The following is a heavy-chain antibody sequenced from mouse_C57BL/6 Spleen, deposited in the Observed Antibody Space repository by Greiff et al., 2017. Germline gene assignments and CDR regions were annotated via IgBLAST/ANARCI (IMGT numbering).Heavy chain of an antibody. CDR2: INPNNGGT. Sequence: VQLQQSGPELVKPGASVKISCKASGYTFTDYYMNWVKQSHGKSLEWIGDINPNNGGTSYTQKFKGKATLTVDKSSSTAYMEIRSLTSEDSAVYYCARLVDGSSFYYAMDYWGQGTSVTVSS. D-gene: IGHD1-1*01. J-gene: IGHJ4*01. V-gene: IGHV1-26*01. CDR1: GYTFTDYY. CDR3: ARLVDGSSFYYAMDY.